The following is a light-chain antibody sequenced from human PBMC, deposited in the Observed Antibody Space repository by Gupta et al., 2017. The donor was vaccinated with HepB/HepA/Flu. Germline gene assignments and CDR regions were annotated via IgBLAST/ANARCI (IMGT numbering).Light chain of an antibody. CDR2: QDS. CDR1: KLGDKY. Sequence: YDLTQPPSVSVSPGQTASITCSADKLGDKYTYWYQQKPGQSPVLVISQDSKRPSGIPERFSGSNSGNTATLTISGTQAMDEADYYCQAWVSGTVVFGGGTKLTVL. CDR3: QAWVSGTVV. V-gene: IGLV3-1*01. J-gene: IGLJ2*01.